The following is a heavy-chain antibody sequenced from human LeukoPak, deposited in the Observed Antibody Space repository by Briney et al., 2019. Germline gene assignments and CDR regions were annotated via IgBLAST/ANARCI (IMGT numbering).Heavy chain of an antibody. J-gene: IGHJ4*02. D-gene: IGHD3-3*01. CDR2: IWFDGSVK. V-gene: IGHV3-33*06. CDR1: GFTFNTHG. Sequence: GGSLSVSCAASGFTFNTHGMHWVRQAPGKGLEWLAAIWFDGSVKHYSDAVKGRFTISRDNSLNTLYLQMNSLRVEDTAIYYCAKDTAIQFLEPAFWGQGTLVTVSS. CDR3: AKDTAIQFLEPAF.